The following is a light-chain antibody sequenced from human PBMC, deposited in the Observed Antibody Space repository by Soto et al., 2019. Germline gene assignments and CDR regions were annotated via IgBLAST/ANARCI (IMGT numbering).Light chain of an antibody. V-gene: IGLV1-44*01. J-gene: IGLJ7*01. CDR1: RSNIGSNT. CDR3: ASWDDSLNGLV. CDR2: SNN. Sequence: QSVLTQPPSASGTPGQRVTISCSGGRSNIGSNTVNWYQQVPGTAPKFLMYSNNQRPSGVPDRFSGSKSGTSASLAISGLQAEDEADYYCASWDDSLNGLVFGGGTQLTVL.